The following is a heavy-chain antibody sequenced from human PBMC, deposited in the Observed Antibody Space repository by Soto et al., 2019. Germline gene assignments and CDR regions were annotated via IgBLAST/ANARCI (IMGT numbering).Heavy chain of an antibody. CDR3: ASDSHHVQSPGENAFDI. D-gene: IGHD3-10*01. CDR1: GGSISSYY. V-gene: IGHV4-59*01. CDR2: IYNSGST. Sequence: SETLSLTCTVSGGSISSYYWSWIRQPPGKGLEWIGSIYNSGSTTYNPSLKSRVTISVDTSKNQFSLKLSSVTAADTAVYYCASDSHHVQSPGENAFDIWGQGTMVTVSS. J-gene: IGHJ3*02.